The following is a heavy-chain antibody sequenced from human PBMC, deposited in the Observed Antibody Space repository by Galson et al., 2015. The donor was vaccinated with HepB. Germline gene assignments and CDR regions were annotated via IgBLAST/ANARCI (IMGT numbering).Heavy chain of an antibody. CDR1: GFTFSSYA. D-gene: IGHD3-3*01. Sequence: SLRLSCAASGFTFSSYAMSWVRQAPGKGLEWVSAISGSGGSTYYADSVEGRFTISRDNSKNTLYPQMNSLRAEDTAVYYCAKGVLEWLLKPAHDYWGQGTLVTVSS. V-gene: IGHV3-23*01. CDR2: ISGSGGST. CDR3: AKGVLEWLLKPAHDY. J-gene: IGHJ4*02.